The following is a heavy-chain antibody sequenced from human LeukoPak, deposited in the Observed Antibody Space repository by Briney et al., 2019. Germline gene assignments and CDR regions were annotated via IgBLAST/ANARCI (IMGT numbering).Heavy chain of an antibody. D-gene: IGHD3-22*01. CDR3: ARVDYDSSGPYYFDY. Sequence: TETLSLTCTVSGGSISSYYWSWIRQPPGKGLEWIGYIYYSGSTNYNPSLKSRVTISVDTSKNQFSLKLSSVTAADTAVYYCARVDYDSSGPYYFDYWGQGTLVTVSS. CDR2: IYYSGST. J-gene: IGHJ4*02. CDR1: GGSISSYY. V-gene: IGHV4-59*01.